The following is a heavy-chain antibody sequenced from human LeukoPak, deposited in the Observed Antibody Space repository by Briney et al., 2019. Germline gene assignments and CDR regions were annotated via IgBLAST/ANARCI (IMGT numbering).Heavy chain of an antibody. Sequence: SVKVSCKASGGAFSSYAISWVRQAPGQGLEWMGGIIPIFGTANYAQKFQGRVTITADESTSTAYMELSSLRSEDTAVYYCARGGVRYDFWSGPPQKHDAFDIWGQGTMVTVSS. CDR3: ARGGVRYDFWSGPPQKHDAFDI. CDR2: IIPIFGTA. V-gene: IGHV1-69*01. D-gene: IGHD3-3*01. CDR1: GGAFSSYA. J-gene: IGHJ3*02.